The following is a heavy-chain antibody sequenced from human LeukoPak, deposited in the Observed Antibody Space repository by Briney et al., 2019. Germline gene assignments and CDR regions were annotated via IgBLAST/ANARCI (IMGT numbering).Heavy chain of an antibody. J-gene: IGHJ4*02. CDR2: INHSGST. V-gene: IGHV4-34*01. CDR1: GGSFSGYY. Sequence: QSSETLSLTCAVYGGSFSGYYWSWIRQPPGKGLEWIGEINHSGSTNYNPSLKSRVTISVDTSKNQFSLKLSSVTAADTAVYYCARGPTMVRLNYWGQGTLVTVSS. D-gene: IGHD3-10*01. CDR3: ARGPTMVRLNY.